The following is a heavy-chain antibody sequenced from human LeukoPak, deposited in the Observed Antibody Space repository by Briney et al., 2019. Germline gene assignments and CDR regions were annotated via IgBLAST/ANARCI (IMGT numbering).Heavy chain of an antibody. V-gene: IGHV6-1*01. J-gene: IGHJ3*02. CDR3: ARDADSSGYYPVSDAFDI. Sequence: SQTLSLTCAISGDSVSNNTTAWNWIRQSPSRGLEWLGRTYYRSKWYNDYAVSVKSRITINPDTSKNQFSLQLNSVTPEDTAVYYCARDADSSGYYPVSDAFDIWGQGTMVTVSS. CDR1: GDSVSNNTTA. CDR2: TYYRSKWYN. D-gene: IGHD3-22*01.